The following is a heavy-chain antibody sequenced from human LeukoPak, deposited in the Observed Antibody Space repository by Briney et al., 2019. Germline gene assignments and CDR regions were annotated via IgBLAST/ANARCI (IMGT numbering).Heavy chain of an antibody. CDR1: GDSITSGSYY. D-gene: IGHD3-22*01. CDR2: IYSSGST. Sequence: SETLSLTCPVSGDSITSGSYYWGWIRPTPGKGLEWIGNIYSSGSTSFNPSLKSRITMSVDTSKNQFSLKLNSVTAADTAVYFCARDSGYWLYWGQGTLVTVSS. V-gene: IGHV4-39*07. J-gene: IGHJ4*02. CDR3: ARDSGYWLY.